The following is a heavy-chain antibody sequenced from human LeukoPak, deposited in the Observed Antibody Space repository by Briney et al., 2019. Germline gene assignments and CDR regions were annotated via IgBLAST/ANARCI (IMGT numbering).Heavy chain of an antibody. V-gene: IGHV4-4*02. D-gene: IGHD3-3*01. CDR3: AREGGFYRPLDY. Sequence: SGTLSLICGASGGSISSTNWWTWIRQPPGKGLEWIGEVHLDGRTNYNPSLESRLTMSVDLSENHISLKLTSVTAADTAVYYCAREGGFYRPLDYTGQGTLVTVSS. J-gene: IGHJ4*02. CDR2: VHLDGRT. CDR1: GGSISSTNW.